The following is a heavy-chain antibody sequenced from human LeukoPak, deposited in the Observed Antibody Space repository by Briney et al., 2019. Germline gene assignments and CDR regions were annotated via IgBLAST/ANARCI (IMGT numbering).Heavy chain of an antibody. V-gene: IGHV3-74*01. CDR1: GFTFSTYW. Sequence: GGSLRLSCAASGFTFSTYWMHWVRQAPGKGLVWLSRISSDGSSTNYADSVKGRFTISRDNAKNTLYLQMNSLRAEDTAVYYCARDRYYASGSYNWFDPWGQGTLVTVSS. D-gene: IGHD3-10*01. J-gene: IGHJ5*02. CDR3: ARDRYYASGSYNWFDP. CDR2: ISSDGSST.